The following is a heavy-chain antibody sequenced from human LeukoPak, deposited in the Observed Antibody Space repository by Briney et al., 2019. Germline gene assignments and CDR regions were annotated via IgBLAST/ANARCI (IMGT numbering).Heavy chain of an antibody. Sequence: GGSLRLSCAASGFTFSRYSMNWVCQAPGKGLEWVSSISSSSSYIYYADSVKGRFTISRDSAKNSLYLQMNSLRAEDTAVYYCARDEGFCSGGRCYISGFDYWGQGILVTVSS. CDR3: ARDEGFCSGGRCYISGFDY. J-gene: IGHJ4*02. D-gene: IGHD2-15*01. V-gene: IGHV3-21*01. CDR1: GFTFSRYS. CDR2: ISSSSSYI.